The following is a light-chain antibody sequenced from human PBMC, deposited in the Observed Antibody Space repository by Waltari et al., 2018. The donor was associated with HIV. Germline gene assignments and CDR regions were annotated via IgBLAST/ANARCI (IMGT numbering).Light chain of an antibody. CDR3: QSHDRSLSGPWV. Sequence: QSVLTQPPSVSGAPGQTVTISCDGSSAHIGAGYDVHWYKQVPGTSPKLVIYSNINRPSGVPDRFSASKSGTSASLAITGLQAEDEAHYYCQSHDRSLSGPWVFGGGTKLTVL. CDR2: SNI. CDR1: SAHIGAGYD. V-gene: IGLV1-40*01. J-gene: IGLJ3*02.